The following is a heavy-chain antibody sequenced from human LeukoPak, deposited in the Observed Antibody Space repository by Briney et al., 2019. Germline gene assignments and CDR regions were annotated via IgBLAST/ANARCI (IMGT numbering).Heavy chain of an antibody. CDR3: AKAHGYGGIDFDY. CDR2: ISGSGGST. V-gene: IGHV3-23*01. Sequence: PGGSLRLSCAASGFTFSGYAMSWVRQAPGKGLGWVSAISGSGGSTYYADSVKGRFTISRDNSKNTLYLQMNSLRAEDTAVYYCAKAHGYGGIDFDYWGQGTLVTVSS. D-gene: IGHD4-23*01. CDR1: GFTFSGYA. J-gene: IGHJ4*02.